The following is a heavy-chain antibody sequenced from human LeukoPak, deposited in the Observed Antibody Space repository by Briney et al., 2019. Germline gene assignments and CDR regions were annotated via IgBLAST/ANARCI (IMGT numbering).Heavy chain of an antibody. J-gene: IGHJ4*02. CDR3: ARGYCSSTSCSLVDY. V-gene: IGHV3-74*01. CDR2: INSDGSST. CDR1: GFTFSSYW. Sequence: AGSLRLSCAASGFTFSSYWMHWVRQAPGKGLVWVSRINSDGSSTSYADSVKGRFTISRDNAKNTLYLQMNSLRAEDTAVYYCARGYCSSTSCSLVDYWGQGTLVTVSS. D-gene: IGHD2-2*01.